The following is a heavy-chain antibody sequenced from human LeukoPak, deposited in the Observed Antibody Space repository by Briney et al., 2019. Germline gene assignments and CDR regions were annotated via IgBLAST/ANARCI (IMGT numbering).Heavy chain of an antibody. CDR2: ISHSGST. CDR3: VRGDDYRFDY. V-gene: IGHV4-4*02. CDR1: GGSISSSNW. J-gene: IGHJ4*02. Sequence: SETLSLTCAVSGGSISSSNWWSWVRQPPGKGPEWIGEISHSGSTNYNPSLKSRVTMSVDKSKNQFSLKLTFVTAADTAVYYCVRGDDYRFDYWGQGTLVTVS. D-gene: IGHD4-11*01.